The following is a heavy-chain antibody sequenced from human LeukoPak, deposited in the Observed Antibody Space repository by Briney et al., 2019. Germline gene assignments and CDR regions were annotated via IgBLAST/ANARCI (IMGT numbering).Heavy chain of an antibody. J-gene: IGHJ4*02. CDR2: IKEDGSRK. CDR3: ARDHDCGGDC. Sequence: PGGSLRLACAASGFTFSRYYMGWGRQAPGKGLEWLANIKEDGSRKWYVASVKGRLTISRDNADNSLYLKMNSLTPEDTAVYYCARDHDCGGDCFGQGHLVPVSS. CDR1: GFTFSRYY. V-gene: IGHV3-7*04. D-gene: IGHD2-21*01.